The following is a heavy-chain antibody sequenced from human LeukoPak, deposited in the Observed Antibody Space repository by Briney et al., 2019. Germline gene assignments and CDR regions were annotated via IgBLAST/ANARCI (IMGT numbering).Heavy chain of an antibody. CDR2: FDPEDGET. Sequence: ASVKVSCKVSGYTLTELSMHRVRQAPGKGLEWMGGFDPEDGETIYAQKFQGRVTMTEDTSTDTAYMELSSLRSEDTAVYYCATVGIAVAGTQASGWFDPWGQGTLVTVSS. D-gene: IGHD6-19*01. J-gene: IGHJ5*02. CDR1: GYTLTELS. V-gene: IGHV1-24*01. CDR3: ATVGIAVAGTQASGWFDP.